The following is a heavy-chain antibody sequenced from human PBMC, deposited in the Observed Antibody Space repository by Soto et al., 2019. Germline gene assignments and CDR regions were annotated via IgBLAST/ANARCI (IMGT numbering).Heavy chain of an antibody. J-gene: IGHJ6*03. CDR2: IYYSGST. CDR3: ARAPLPTGDYYYYYYMDV. CDR1: GGSISSYY. V-gene: IGHV4-59*01. Sequence: SETLSLTCTVSGGSISSYYWSWIRQPPGKGLEWIGYIYYSGSTNYNPSLKSRVTISVDTSKNQFSLKLSSVTAADTAVYYCARAPLPTGDYYYYYYMDVWGKGTTVTVSS. D-gene: IGHD7-27*01.